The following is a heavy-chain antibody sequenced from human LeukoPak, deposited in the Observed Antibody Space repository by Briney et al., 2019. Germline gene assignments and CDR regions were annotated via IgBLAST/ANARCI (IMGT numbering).Heavy chain of an antibody. Sequence: PGGSLRLSCAASEFTFSRYTMNWVRQAPGQGLEWVASIKSSSSDKKYADSVKGRFTISRDNAKNSLYLQMNSLRAEDTAVYYCARDPTHSSGWSDGFDIWGQGTMVTVSS. CDR1: EFTFSRYT. CDR3: ARDPTHSSGWSDGFDI. V-gene: IGHV3-21*01. D-gene: IGHD6-19*01. J-gene: IGHJ3*02. CDR2: IKSSSSDK.